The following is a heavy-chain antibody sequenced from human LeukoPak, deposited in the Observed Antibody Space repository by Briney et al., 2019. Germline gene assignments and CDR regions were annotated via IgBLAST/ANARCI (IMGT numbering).Heavy chain of an antibody. CDR1: GGTFSSYA. CDR2: IIPIFGTA. V-gene: IGHV1-69*06. J-gene: IGHJ5*02. D-gene: IGHD5-24*01. Sequence: ASVKVSCKASGGTFSSYAISWVRQAPGQGLEWMGGIIPIFGTANYAQKFQGRVTMTEDTSTDTAYMELSSLRSEDTAVYYCATCWRWLQLGGFDPWGQGTLVTVSS. CDR3: ATCWRWLQLGGFDP.